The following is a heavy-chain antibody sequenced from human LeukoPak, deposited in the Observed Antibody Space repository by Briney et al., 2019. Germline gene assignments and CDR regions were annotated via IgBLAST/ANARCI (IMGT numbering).Heavy chain of an antibody. J-gene: IGHJ3*02. D-gene: IGHD6-13*01. V-gene: IGHV4-59*03. CDR3: ALDSSGWSDDSFDI. CDR1: GASISFYY. Sequence: PSETLFLTCTISGASISFYYWSWIRQPPGKGLEWIGYIYYSGSTNYNPSLKSRVTLSIDTSKIQFSLNLNSVSDAVPPVLCSALDSSGWSDDSFDIWGHGTMVSVSS. CDR2: IYYSGST.